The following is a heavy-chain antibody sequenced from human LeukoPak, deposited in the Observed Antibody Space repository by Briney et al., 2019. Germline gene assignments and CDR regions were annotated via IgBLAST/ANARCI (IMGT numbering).Heavy chain of an antibody. J-gene: IGHJ3*02. Sequence: GGSLRLSCVVSGFIFQIYAMIWVRQAPGKGLEWVSGISGSAVSTHFADSVKGRFTISIDNSESTIYAEMNSLRAEDTAVSFCARVSDYLAPDTRDISGQGTLVTVSS. CDR2: ISGSAVST. D-gene: IGHD4-17*01. V-gene: IGHV3-23*01. CDR3: ARVSDYLAPDTRDI. CDR1: GFIFQIYA.